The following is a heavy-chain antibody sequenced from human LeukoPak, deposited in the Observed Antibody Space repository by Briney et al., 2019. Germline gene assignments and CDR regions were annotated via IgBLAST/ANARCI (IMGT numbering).Heavy chain of an antibody. Sequence: KSSETLSLTCTVSGGSISSSSYYWGRIRQPPGKGLEWIGNIYHSGTTYYNPSLKSRVTISVDTSNNQFSLKLSSVTAADTAMYYCARGYGGNVDYWGQGTLVTVSS. CDR3: ARGYGGNVDY. CDR2: IYHSGTT. CDR1: GGSISSSSYY. D-gene: IGHD4-23*01. V-gene: IGHV4-39*07. J-gene: IGHJ4*02.